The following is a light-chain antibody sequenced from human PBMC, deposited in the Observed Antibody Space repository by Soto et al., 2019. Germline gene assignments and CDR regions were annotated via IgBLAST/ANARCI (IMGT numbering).Light chain of an antibody. CDR1: SSNIGSNY. J-gene: IGLJ1*01. V-gene: IGLV1-51*01. Sequence: QSVLTQPPSVSAAPGQKVTISCSGSSSNIGSNYVSWYQQLPGTAPKLLIYDNNKRPSGTPDRFSGSKSGTSATLDITGLQTGDEADYYCGAWDSSLNGGGVFGTGTKVTVL. CDR2: DNN. CDR3: GAWDSSLNGGGV.